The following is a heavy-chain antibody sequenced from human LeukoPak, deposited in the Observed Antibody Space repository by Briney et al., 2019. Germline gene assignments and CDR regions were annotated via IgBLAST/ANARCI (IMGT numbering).Heavy chain of an antibody. D-gene: IGHD6-13*01. CDR1: GGSISSSSYY. J-gene: IGHJ6*03. CDR3: ARGYSSSWYYYYYYMDV. V-gene: IGHV4-39*07. Sequence: SETLSLTCTVSGGSISSSSYYWGWIRQPPGKGLEWIGSIYYSGSTYYNPSLKSRVTISVDTSKNQFSLKLSPVTAADTAVYYCARGYSSSWYYYYYYMDVWGKGTTVTVSS. CDR2: IYYSGST.